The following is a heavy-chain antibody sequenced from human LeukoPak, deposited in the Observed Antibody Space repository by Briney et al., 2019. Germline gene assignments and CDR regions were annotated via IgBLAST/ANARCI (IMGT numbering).Heavy chain of an antibody. D-gene: IGHD6-13*01. CDR1: GYSFSSYW. V-gene: IGHV5-51*01. CDR2: IQPGDSDT. Sequence: GESLKISCKGSGYSFSSYWITWVRQMPGKGLEWMGVIQPGDSDTKYSPSFQGQVTISADKSISTAYLQWGSLKASDTAMYYCARHEGQQLVLWGQGTLVTVSS. J-gene: IGHJ4*02. CDR3: ARHEGQQLVL.